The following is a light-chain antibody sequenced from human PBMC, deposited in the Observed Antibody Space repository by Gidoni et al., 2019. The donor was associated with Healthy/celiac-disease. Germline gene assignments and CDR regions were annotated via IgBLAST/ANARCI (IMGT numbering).Light chain of an antibody. CDR2: GNS. J-gene: IGLJ3*02. CDR3: QSYASSLSGWV. V-gene: IGLV1-40*01. Sequence: QSVLTQPPSAPGAPGQRVTIPCTGSSSNIGAGYDVHWYQQLPGTAPKLLIYGNSNRPSGVPDRFSGSKSGTSASLAITGLQAEDEADYYCQSYASSLSGWVFGGGTKLTVL. CDR1: SSNIGAGYD.